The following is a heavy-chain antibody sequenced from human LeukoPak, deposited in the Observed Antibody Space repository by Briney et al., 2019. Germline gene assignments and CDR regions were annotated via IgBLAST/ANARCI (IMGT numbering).Heavy chain of an antibody. D-gene: IGHD2-15*01. CDR2: IKDAGSER. J-gene: IGHJ4*02. Sequence: GGSLCPSPAASGFSLSGLGTHEVRSARAQGREWGTFIKDAGSERYYPPQVRRRFTISRDNPKGKAYMQLYSPRIEETALYYCSKDGLRGGTYVVDYWGQGTLGNVTS. V-gene: IGHV3-30*02. CDR1: GFSLSGLG. CDR3: SKDGLRGGTYVVDY.